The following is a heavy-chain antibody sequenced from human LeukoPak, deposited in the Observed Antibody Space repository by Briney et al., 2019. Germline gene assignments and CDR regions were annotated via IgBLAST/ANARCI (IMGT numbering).Heavy chain of an antibody. CDR1: GYTFSSYW. CDR2: IYPGDSDT. D-gene: IGHD3-3*01. V-gene: IGHV5-51*01. Sequence: GESLKISCKGSGYTFSSYWIGWVRQTPGKGLEWMGIIYPGDSDTRYSPSLQGQVTISVDTSIGTAYLQWSSLKASDTAIYYCARQNDFRLDYWGQGTLSPSP. J-gene: IGHJ4*02. CDR3: ARQNDFRLDY.